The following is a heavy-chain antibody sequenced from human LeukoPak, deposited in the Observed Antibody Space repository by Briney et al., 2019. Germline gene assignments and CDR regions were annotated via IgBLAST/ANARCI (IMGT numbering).Heavy chain of an antibody. CDR3: AREDGRGYYYYTDV. V-gene: IGHV3-23*01. CDR1: GFTFSSYA. J-gene: IGHJ6*03. D-gene: IGHD1-26*01. CDR2: ISGSGGST. Sequence: PGGSLRLSCAASGFTFSSYAMSWVRQAPGKGLEWVSAISGSGGSTYYADSVKGRFTISRDNSKNTLYLQMSSLRVEDTAVYYCAREDGRGYYYYTDVWGKGTTVTVSS.